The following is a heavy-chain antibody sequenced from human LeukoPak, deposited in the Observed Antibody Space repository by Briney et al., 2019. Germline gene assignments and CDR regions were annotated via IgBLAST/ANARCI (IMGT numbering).Heavy chain of an antibody. CDR1: GFTFSSYA. J-gene: IGHJ4*02. V-gene: IGHV3-23*01. CDR3: AKVYRSGNYLCYFDY. CDR2: ISGSGSST. D-gene: IGHD3-10*01. Sequence: GGSLRLSCAASGFTFSSYAMSWVRQAPGKGLEGFSAISGSGSSTYYADAVKCRFTTAGETSKNTLYLQMNMLRAEDTAVYYCAKVYRSGNYLCYFDYWGQGTLVTVSS.